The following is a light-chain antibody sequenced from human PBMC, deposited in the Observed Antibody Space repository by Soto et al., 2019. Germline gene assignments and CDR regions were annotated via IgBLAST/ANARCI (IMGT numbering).Light chain of an antibody. J-gene: IGKJ3*01. V-gene: IGKV1-27*01. CDR1: QDVGNY. Sequence: DIQMTQSSSSLSASVGDRVTITCRATQDVGNYLAWYQQRPGKVPKLLIYGASTLQSGVPSRFSGSGSGTEFTLTISSLQPEDVATYYCQKYTRVPFTFGPGTKVDIK. CDR3: QKYTRVPFT. CDR2: GAS.